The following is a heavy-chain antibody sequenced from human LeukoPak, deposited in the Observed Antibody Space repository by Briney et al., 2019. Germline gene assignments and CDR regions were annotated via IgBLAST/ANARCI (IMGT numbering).Heavy chain of an antibody. V-gene: IGHV3-23*01. CDR3: TTVGDFWSGFDY. Sequence: GGSLRLSCAASGFTFSSYAMSWVRQAPGKGLEWVSAISGSGGSTYYADSVKGRFTISRDNSKNTLYLQMNSLKTEDTAVYYCTTVGDFWSGFDYWGQGTLVTVSS. CDR1: GFTFSSYA. J-gene: IGHJ4*02. D-gene: IGHD3-3*01. CDR2: ISGSGGST.